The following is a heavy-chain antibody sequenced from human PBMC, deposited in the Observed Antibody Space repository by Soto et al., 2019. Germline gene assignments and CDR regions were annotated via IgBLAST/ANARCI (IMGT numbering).Heavy chain of an antibody. J-gene: IGHJ6*02. D-gene: IGHD2-2*01. CDR1: GFTFSSYS. CDR2: ISSSSSYI. Sequence: PGGSLRLSCAASGFTFSSYSMNWVRQAPGKGMEWGSSISSSSSYIYYADSVKGRFTISRDNAKNSRYLQMNSLRAEDTAVYYCATDRSDGSSTSCYHYYGMDVWGQGTTGTVS. CDR3: ATDRSDGSSTSCYHYYGMDV. V-gene: IGHV3-21*01.